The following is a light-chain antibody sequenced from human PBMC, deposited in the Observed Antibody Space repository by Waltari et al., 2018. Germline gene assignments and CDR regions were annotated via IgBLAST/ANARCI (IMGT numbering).Light chain of an antibody. J-gene: IGLJ1*01. CDR2: SNS. Sequence: QSALTQPPSASGTPGQRVAISCSDTFPTIGNHPVNWYQQVPRTAPKLLISSNSERPSGVPDRFSGSKSGTSASLAISGLQSEDEADYFCAAWDDSLTTYVFGTGTKVTVL. V-gene: IGLV1-44*01. CDR1: FPTIGNHP. CDR3: AAWDDSLTTYV.